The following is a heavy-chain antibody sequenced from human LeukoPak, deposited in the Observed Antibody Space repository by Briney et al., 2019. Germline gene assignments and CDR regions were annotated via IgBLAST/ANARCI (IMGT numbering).Heavy chain of an antibody. CDR3: TTEERVSSGYCSGGSCYIDY. V-gene: IGHV3-15*01. D-gene: IGHD2-15*01. Sequence: GGSLRLSCAASAFTFSNAWMNWVRQAPGKGLEWVSRIKSKTDGGTTVYAAPVKGRFTISRDDSKNTLYLQMNSLKTEDTAVYYCTTEERVSSGYCSGGSCYIDYWGQGTLVTVSS. CDR1: AFTFSNAW. J-gene: IGHJ4*02. CDR2: IKSKTDGGTT.